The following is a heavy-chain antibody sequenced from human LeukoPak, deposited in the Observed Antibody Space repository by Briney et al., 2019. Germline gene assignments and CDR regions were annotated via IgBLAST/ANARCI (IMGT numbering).Heavy chain of an antibody. CDR3: ARDRGSSWQNWFDP. Sequence: PSQTVSLTCAVSGGSISSGGYSWSWIRQPPGKGLEWIGYIYRSGSTYYNPSLKSRVTISVDRSKNQFSLKLSSVTAADTAVYYCARDRGSSWQNWFDPWGQGTLVTVSS. V-gene: IGHV4-30-2*01. D-gene: IGHD6-13*01. CDR1: GGSISSGGYS. J-gene: IGHJ5*02. CDR2: IYRSGST.